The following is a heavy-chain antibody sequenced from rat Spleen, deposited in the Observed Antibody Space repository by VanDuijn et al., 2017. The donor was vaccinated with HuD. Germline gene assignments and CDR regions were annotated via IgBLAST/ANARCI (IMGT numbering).Heavy chain of an antibody. D-gene: IGHD4-3*01. V-gene: IGHV5-25*01. Sequence: EVQLVESGGGLVRPGGSLNLSCSVSGFTFSNFDMAWVRQAPTKGLEWVSSISPSGVTYYLDSVKGRFTVSRENAKRTLYFLMYSLRSEDTATYYCVRQDTSGYSNWFAYWGQGALVTVSS. J-gene: IGHJ3*01. CDR1: GFTFSNFD. CDR3: VRQDTSGYSNWFAY. CDR2: ISPSGVT.